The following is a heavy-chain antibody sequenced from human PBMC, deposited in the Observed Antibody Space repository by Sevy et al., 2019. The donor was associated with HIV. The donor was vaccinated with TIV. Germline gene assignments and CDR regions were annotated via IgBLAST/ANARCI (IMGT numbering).Heavy chain of an antibody. D-gene: IGHD3-10*01. V-gene: IGHV3-13*01. Sequence: GGSLRLSCAASGFTFSSYDMHWVRQATGKGLEWVSAIGTAGDTYYPGSVKGRFTISRENAKNSWYLQMNSLRAGDTAVHYCARAYGSGATGWFDPWGQGTLVTVSS. J-gene: IGHJ5*02. CDR3: ARAYGSGATGWFDP. CDR1: GFTFSSYD. CDR2: IGTAGDT.